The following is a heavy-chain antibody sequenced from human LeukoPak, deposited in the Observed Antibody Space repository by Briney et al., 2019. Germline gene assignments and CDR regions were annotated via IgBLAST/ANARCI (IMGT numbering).Heavy chain of an antibody. J-gene: IGHJ4*02. CDR1: GGSFSSYY. V-gene: IGHV4-34*01. CDR2: MNHSEGT. Sequence: SETLSLTCAVYGGSFSSYYWSWIRQPPGKGLEWVGEMNHSEGTNYNPSLKSRVTISLDTSNIHFSLKLSSVTAADTAVYYCARYSRGVGAASDYWGQGTLVTVSS. D-gene: IGHD2-15*01. CDR3: ARYSRGVGAASDY.